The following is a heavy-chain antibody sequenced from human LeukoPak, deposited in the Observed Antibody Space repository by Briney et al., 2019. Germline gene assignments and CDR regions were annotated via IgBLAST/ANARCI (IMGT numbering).Heavy chain of an antibody. D-gene: IGHD2-8*01. V-gene: IGHV3-30*01. CDR3: ARPNGY. J-gene: IGHJ4*02. CDR2: MSFDERKK. Sequence: PGGSLRLSCAASGFTFSSYDMHWVRQAPGKGLEWVAFMSFDERKKSDADSVKGRFTVSRDISKETLYLQMDNLRAEDTAVYYCARPNGYWGQGTLVTVSS. CDR1: GFTFSSYD.